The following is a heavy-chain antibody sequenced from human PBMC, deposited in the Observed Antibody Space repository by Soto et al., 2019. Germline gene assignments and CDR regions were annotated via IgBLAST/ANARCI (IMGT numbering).Heavy chain of an antibody. CDR1: GGSISSGGYY. CDR3: ARGDYWYYFDY. CDR2: IYYSGST. Sequence: PSETLSLTWTVSGGSISSGGYYWSWIRQHPGKGLEWIGYIYYSGSTYYNPSLKSRVTVSVDTSKNQFSLKLSSVTAADTAVYYCARGDYWYYFDYWGQGTLVTVSS. J-gene: IGHJ4*02. V-gene: IGHV4-31*02. D-gene: IGHD4-17*01.